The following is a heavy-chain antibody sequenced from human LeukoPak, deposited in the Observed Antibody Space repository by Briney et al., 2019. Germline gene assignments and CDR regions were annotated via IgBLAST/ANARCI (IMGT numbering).Heavy chain of an antibody. CDR3: ARDSLIIGTQEA. CDR2: ISSSGTTI. Sequence: GGSLRLSCAASGFTFSSYEMNWVRQAPGKGLEWISYISSSGTTIYYADSVKGRFTISRDNAKNSLYLQMDSLRAEDTAIYYCARDSLIIGTQEAWGQGTMVTVSS. J-gene: IGHJ3*01. CDR1: GFTFSSYE. D-gene: IGHD1-7*01. V-gene: IGHV3-48*03.